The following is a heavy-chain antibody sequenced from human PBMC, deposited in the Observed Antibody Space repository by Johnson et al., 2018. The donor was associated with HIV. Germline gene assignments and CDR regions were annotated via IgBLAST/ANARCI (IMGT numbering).Heavy chain of an antibody. D-gene: IGHD3-3*01. Sequence: VQLVESGGGVVRPGGSLRLSCAASGFTFSNAWMNWVRQAPGKGLEWVGRIKSETDGGTTDYAAPVKGRFTISRDDSKNTLYLQMNSLKTEDTAVYYCTTAGGRDTSFGVANDAFDIWGQGTMVTVSS. CDR2: IKSETDGGTT. CDR3: TTAGGRDTSFGVANDAFDI. CDR1: GFTFSNAW. J-gene: IGHJ3*02. V-gene: IGHV3-15*01.